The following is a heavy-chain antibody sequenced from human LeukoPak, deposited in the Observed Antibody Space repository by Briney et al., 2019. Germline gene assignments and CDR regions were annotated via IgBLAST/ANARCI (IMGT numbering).Heavy chain of an antibody. Sequence: GRSLRLSCAASGFTFSSYGMHWVRQAPGKGLEWVAVISYDGSNKYYADSVKGRFTISRDNSKNTLYLQMNSLRAEDTAVYYCAKEASSYGDYYYHYGMDVWGQGTTVTVSS. J-gene: IGHJ6*02. V-gene: IGHV3-30*18. D-gene: IGHD5-18*01. CDR3: AKEASSYGDYYYHYGMDV. CDR2: ISYDGSNK. CDR1: GFTFSSYG.